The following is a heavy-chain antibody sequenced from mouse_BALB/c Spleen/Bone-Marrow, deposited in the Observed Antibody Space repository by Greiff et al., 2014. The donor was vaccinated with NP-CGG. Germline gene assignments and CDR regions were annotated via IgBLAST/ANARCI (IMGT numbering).Heavy chain of an antibody. Sequence: DLVKPGASVKLSCKASGYTFTSYWINWVKQRPGQGLEWIGRIDPGSGSTYYNEMFKGKATLTVDTSSSTAYIQLSSLSSEDSAVYFCAYYRFDFDYWGQGTTLTVSS. CDR1: GYTFTSYW. V-gene: IGHV1S41*01. D-gene: IGHD2-14*01. J-gene: IGHJ2*01. CDR3: AYYRFDFDY. CDR2: IDPGSGST.